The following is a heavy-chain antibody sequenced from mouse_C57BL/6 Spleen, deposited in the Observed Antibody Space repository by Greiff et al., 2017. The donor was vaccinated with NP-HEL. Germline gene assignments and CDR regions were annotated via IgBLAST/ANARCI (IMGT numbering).Heavy chain of an antibody. CDR1: GYTFTSYW. D-gene: IGHD3-2*02. J-gene: IGHJ3*01. CDR2: IYPGSGSP. V-gene: IGHV1-55*01. CDR3: ARGGQLRPNSWFAY. Sequence: VQLQQPGAELVKPGASVKMSCKASGYTFTSYWITWVKQRPGQGLEWIGDIYPGSGSPNYNEKFKSKATLTVDTSSSTAYMQLSSLTSEDSAVYYCARGGQLRPNSWFAYWGQGTLVTVSA.